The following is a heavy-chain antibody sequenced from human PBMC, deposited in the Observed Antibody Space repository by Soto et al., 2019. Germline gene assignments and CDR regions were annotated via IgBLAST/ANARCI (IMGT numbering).Heavy chain of an antibody. CDR1: SISSSNW. CDR2: IYHSGST. V-gene: IGHV4-4*02. CDR3: ARVISAMAPFDY. Sequence: SISSSNWWSWVRQPPGKGLEWIGEIYHSGSTNYNPTLKSQVTISVDKSKNHFSLKLSSVTAADTAVYYCARVISAMAPFDYWGQGTLVTVSS. J-gene: IGHJ4*02. D-gene: IGHD5-18*01.